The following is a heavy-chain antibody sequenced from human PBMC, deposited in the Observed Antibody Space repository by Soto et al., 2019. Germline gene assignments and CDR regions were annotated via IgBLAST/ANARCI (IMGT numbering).Heavy chain of an antibody. Sequence: QVQLQESGPGLVKPSQTLSLTCTVSGGSISSGGYYWSWIRQHPGKGLEWIGYIYYSGSTYYNPSPTRRVTISVDTSKNQFSLKLSSVTAADTAVYYCARASSAAGPFDYWGQGTLVTVSS. CDR1: GGSISSGGYY. CDR3: ARASSAAGPFDY. J-gene: IGHJ4*02. CDR2: IYYSGST. V-gene: IGHV4-31*03. D-gene: IGHD6-13*01.